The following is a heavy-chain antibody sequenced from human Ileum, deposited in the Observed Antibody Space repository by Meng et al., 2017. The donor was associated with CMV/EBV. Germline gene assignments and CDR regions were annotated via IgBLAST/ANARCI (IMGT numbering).Heavy chain of an antibody. J-gene: IGHJ4*02. CDR1: GDSVSSNIAA. CDR3: AREMGAHDY. CDR2: TYYRSKWYD. V-gene: IGHV6-1*01. D-gene: IGHD4/OR15-4a*01. Sequence: QVQVQQSGPGLVKPSQTLSPTCAISGDSVSSNIAAWSWIRQSPSRGLEWLGRTYYRSKWYDDYAVSVKSRVTITPDTSKNQFSLHLNSVSPEDTAIYFCAREMGAHDYWGQGTLVTVSS.